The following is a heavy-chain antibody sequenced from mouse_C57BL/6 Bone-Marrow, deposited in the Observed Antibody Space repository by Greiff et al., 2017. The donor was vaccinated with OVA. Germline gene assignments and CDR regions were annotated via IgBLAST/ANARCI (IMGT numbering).Heavy chain of an antibody. J-gene: IGHJ1*03. D-gene: IGHD1-1*01. CDR2: IDPENGDT. CDR3: TTPITTVVDWYFDD. CDR1: GFNFKDDY. V-gene: IGHV14-4*01. Sequence: EVQRVESGAELVRPGASVKLSCTASGFNFKDDYMHWVKQRPEQGLEWIGWIDPENGDTEYASKFQGKATITADTSSNTAYLQLSSLTSEDTAVYYCTTPITTVVDWYFDDWGTGTTVTVSS.